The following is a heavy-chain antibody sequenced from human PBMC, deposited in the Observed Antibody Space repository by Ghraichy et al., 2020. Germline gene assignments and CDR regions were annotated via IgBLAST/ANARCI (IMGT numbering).Heavy chain of an antibody. Sequence: SETLSLTCAVYGGSFSGYYWSWIRQPPGKGLEWIGEINHSGSTNYNPSLKSRVTISVDTSKNQFSLKLSSVTAADTAVYYCASWWLVPAFDIWGQGTMVTVSS. CDR2: INHSGST. V-gene: IGHV4-34*01. J-gene: IGHJ3*02. CDR3: ASWWLVPAFDI. CDR1: GGSFSGYY. D-gene: IGHD6-19*01.